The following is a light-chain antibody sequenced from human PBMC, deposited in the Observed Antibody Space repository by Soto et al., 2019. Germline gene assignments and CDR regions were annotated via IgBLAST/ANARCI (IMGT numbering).Light chain of an antibody. J-gene: IGKJ1*01. Sequence: VLTQSPGTLSLSPGERATLSCRASQSISSYVAWYQQKPGQAPRLLIYGASTRADGIAGRFSGSGSGTDFTLSIRRLEPEDFAVYYCQQYGRSPRTFGQGTKVDIK. CDR1: QSISSY. CDR3: QQYGRSPRT. V-gene: IGKV3-20*01. CDR2: GAS.